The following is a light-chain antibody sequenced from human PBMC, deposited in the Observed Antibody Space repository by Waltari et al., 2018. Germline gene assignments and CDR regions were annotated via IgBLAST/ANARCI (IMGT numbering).Light chain of an antibody. CDR2: SNN. J-gene: IGLJ2*01. CDR1: SSNIGSNT. V-gene: IGLV1-44*01. Sequence: QSVLTQPPSASGTPGQRVTISCSGSSSNIGSNTVNWYQQLPGTAPKLLIYSNNPRTSGFPDRFAGSKSVTSASLAISGLQSEDEADYYCAAWDDSLNGPHVVFGGGTKLTVL. CDR3: AAWDDSLNGPHVV.